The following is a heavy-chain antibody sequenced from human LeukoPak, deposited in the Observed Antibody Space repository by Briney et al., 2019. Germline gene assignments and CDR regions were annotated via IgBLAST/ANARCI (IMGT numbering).Heavy chain of an antibody. CDR3: ASPFYDFWSGYYTRSFDY. Sequence: GGSLRLSCAASGFTFSSYAMSWVRQAPGEGLEWVSAISGSGGSTYYADSVKGRFTISRDNSKNTLYLQMNSLRAEDTAVYYCASPFYDFWSGYYTRSFDYWGQGTLVTVSS. D-gene: IGHD3-3*01. CDR2: ISGSGGST. V-gene: IGHV3-23*01. CDR1: GFTFSSYA. J-gene: IGHJ4*02.